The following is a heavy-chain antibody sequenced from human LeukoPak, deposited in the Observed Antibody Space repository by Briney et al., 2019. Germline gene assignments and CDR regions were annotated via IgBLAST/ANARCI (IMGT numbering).Heavy chain of an antibody. CDR3: ARDPTMIVVEYYFDY. CDR1: GFTFSSYG. Sequence: GRFLRLSCAASGFTFSSYGMHWVRQAPGKGLEWVAVIWYDGSNKYYADSVKGRFTISRDNSKNTLYLQMNSLRAEDTAVYYCARDPTMIVVEYYFDYWGQGTLVTVSS. CDR2: IWYDGSNK. J-gene: IGHJ4*02. V-gene: IGHV3-33*01. D-gene: IGHD3-22*01.